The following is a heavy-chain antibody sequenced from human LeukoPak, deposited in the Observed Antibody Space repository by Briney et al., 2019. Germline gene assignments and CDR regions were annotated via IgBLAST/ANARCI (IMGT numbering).Heavy chain of an antibody. CDR1: GFTFSDYY. CDR3: ARVQKGIAAAGTGGGWFEP. D-gene: IGHD6-13*01. CDR2: ISSGGTII. V-gene: IGHV3-11*01. J-gene: IGHJ5*02. Sequence: GGSLRLSCAASGFTFSDYYMTWIRQAPGKGLEWISYISSGGTIIYYADSVRGQFTISRDNAKKSLYLQMNSLRAEDTAVYYCARVQKGIAAAGTGGGWFEPWGQGTLVTVSA.